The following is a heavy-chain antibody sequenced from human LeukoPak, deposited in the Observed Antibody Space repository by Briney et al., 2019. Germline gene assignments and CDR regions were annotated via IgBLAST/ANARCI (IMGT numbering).Heavy chain of an antibody. D-gene: IGHD3-10*01. V-gene: IGHV3-74*01. J-gene: IGHJ4*02. CDR1: GFTFRTYW. CDR3: ARAGNYYFEY. Sequence: GGSLRLSCAASGFTFRTYWMHWVRQTPGQGLVWVSRINSDGSTTNYADSVKGRFTVSRDNAPNTLYLQMSSLRAEDTAVYYCARAGNYYFEYWGQGALVTVSS. CDR2: INSDGSTT.